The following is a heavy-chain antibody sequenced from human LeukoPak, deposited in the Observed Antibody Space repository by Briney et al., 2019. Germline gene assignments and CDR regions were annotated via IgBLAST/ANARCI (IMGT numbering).Heavy chain of an antibody. D-gene: IGHD2-2*01. CDR1: GFTFSSHS. V-gene: IGHV3-21*01. J-gene: IGHJ5*02. CDR3: ARVRTYSNSYYDFDP. CDR2: ISSSGSYI. Sequence: GSLRLSCAASGFTFSSHSMAWVRQPPGKGLEWVSCISSSGSYIFYADSVKGRFTVSRDNAKKSLYLQMNSLRVDDTAIYYCARVRTYSNSYYDFDPWGQGTLVTVSS.